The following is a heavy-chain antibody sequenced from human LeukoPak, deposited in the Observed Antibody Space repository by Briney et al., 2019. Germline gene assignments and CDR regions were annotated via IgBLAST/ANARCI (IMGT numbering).Heavy chain of an antibody. Sequence: GGSLRLSCAASGFTFSSYWMSWVRQAPGKGLEWVANIKQDGSEKYYVDSVKGRFTISRDNAKNSLDLQMNSLRADDTAVYYCARGVGSVSYYYYYYYMDVWGKGTTVTVSS. CDR1: GFTFSSYW. CDR2: IKQDGSEK. D-gene: IGHD3-10*01. J-gene: IGHJ6*03. CDR3: ARGVGSVSYYYYYYYMDV. V-gene: IGHV3-7*01.